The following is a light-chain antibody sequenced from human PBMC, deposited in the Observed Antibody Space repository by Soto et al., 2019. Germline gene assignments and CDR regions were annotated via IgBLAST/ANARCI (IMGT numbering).Light chain of an antibody. V-gene: IGLV1-44*01. CDR1: SSNIGSNI. Sequence: QPVLTQPPSASGTPGQRVTISCSGSSSNIGSNIVNWYQHLPGTAPKLLIYSNNQRPSGVPDRFSGSKSGTSASLAISGLQSEDEDEADYYCAAWDDSLNGWVFGGGTKLTVL. CDR2: SNN. J-gene: IGLJ3*02. CDR3: AAWDDSLNGWV.